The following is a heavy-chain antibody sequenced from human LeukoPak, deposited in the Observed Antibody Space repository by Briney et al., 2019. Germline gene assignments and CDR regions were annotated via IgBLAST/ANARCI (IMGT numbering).Heavy chain of an antibody. CDR1: GFTFSSYS. Sequence: PGGSLRLSCAASGFTFSSYSMNWVRQAPGKGLEWVSSIGSGSSYIYYADSVKGRFTISRDNAKNSLYLQMNSLRAEDTAVYYCARSRSSWHGNALYYFDYWGQGTLVTVSS. D-gene: IGHD6-13*01. J-gene: IGHJ4*02. CDR3: ARSRSSWHGNALYYFDY. V-gene: IGHV3-21*01. CDR2: IGSGSSYI.